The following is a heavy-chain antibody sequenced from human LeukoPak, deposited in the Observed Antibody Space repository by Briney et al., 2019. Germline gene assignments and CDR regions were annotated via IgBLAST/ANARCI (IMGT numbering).Heavy chain of an antibody. CDR1: GYTLTELS. Sequence: ASVKVSCKVSGYTLTELSMHWVRQAPGKGLEWMGGFDPEDGETIYAQKFQGRVTMTEDTSTDTAYMELSSLRSEDTAVHYCATPLFGRFLEWLSPAYYFDYWGQGTLVTVSS. D-gene: IGHD3-3*01. V-gene: IGHV1-24*01. J-gene: IGHJ4*02. CDR2: FDPEDGET. CDR3: ATPLFGRFLEWLSPAYYFDY.